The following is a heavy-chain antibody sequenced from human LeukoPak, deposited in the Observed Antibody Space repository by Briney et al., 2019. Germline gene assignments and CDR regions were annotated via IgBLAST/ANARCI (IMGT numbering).Heavy chain of an antibody. D-gene: IGHD3-10*01. J-gene: IGHJ4*02. CDR1: GYTFTGYY. V-gene: IGHV1-2*06. CDR2: INPNSGGT. Sequence: ASVKVSCKASGYTFTGYYMHWVRQAPGQGLEWMGRINPNSGGTDYAQKFQGRVTMTRDTSISTAYMELNRLTSDDTAVYLFATVYPSGNYYWGQGTLVTVSS. CDR3: ATVYPSGNYY.